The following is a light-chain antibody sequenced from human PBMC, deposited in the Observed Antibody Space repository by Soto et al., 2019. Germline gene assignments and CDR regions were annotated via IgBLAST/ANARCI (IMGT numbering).Light chain of an antibody. V-gene: IGKV1-5*01. CDR3: LQYSSHSWT. CDR1: QSISDW. J-gene: IGKJ1*01. CDR2: DAS. Sequence: DIQMTQSPSTLSGSVGDRVTITCRASQSISDWLAWYQQKPGKAPELLIFDASTLKSGVPSRFSGSGSGTEFTLTITRLQPDDVATYYCLQYSSHSWTFGQGTKVDIK.